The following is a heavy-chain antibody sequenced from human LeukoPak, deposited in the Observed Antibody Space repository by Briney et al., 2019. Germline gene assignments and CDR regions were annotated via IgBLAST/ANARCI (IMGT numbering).Heavy chain of an antibody. Sequence: GGSLRLSCAASGPTFSSYGLIWVRQAPGKGLEWVSAIRVNGGSTYYADSVKGRFTISRDNSKNTLYLQMNSLRAEDTAVYFCATGSTSLDYWGQGTLVTVSS. CDR3: ATGSTSLDY. J-gene: IGHJ4*02. CDR2: IRVNGGST. CDR1: GPTFSSYG. V-gene: IGHV3-23*01.